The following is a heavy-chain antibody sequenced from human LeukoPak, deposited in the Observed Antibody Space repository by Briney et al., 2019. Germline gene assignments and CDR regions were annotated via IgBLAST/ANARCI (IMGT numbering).Heavy chain of an antibody. Sequence: GGSLRLSCAASGFTFTTYAMGWVRQAPGKGLEWVSRISRDGGESTFYADSVKGRLTISRDNSKNTLYPQMNSLRAEDTAVYYCAKDGPAWSYDYWGQGTLVTVSS. CDR1: GFTFTTYA. V-gene: IGHV3-23*01. CDR3: AKDGPAWSYDY. D-gene: IGHD2-15*01. J-gene: IGHJ4*02. CDR2: ISRDGGEST.